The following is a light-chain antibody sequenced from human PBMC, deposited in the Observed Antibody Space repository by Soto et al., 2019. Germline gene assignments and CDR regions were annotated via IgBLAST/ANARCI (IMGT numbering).Light chain of an antibody. CDR2: LNSDGSH. CDR3: QTWGTGAWV. J-gene: IGLJ3*02. CDR1: RGHSSYA. V-gene: IGLV4-69*01. Sequence: QLVLTQSPSASASLGASVKLTCTLSRGHSSYAIAWYQQQPEKGPRYLMNLNSDGSHSKGDGIPDRFSGSSSGAEHYLTISSLQSEDEADYYCQTWGTGAWVFGGGTKLTVL.